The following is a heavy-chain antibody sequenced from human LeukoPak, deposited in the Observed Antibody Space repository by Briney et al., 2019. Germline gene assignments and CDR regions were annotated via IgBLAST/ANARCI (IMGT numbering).Heavy chain of an antibody. CDR2: ISAYNGNT. J-gene: IGHJ4*02. CDR3: ARQTRLICSSTSCFDFDY. V-gene: IGHV1-18*01. CDR1: GYTFTSYG. D-gene: IGHD2-2*01. Sequence: GASVKVSCKASGYTFTSYGISWVRQAPGQGLEWMGWISAYNGNTNYAQKLQSRVTMTTDTSTSTAYMELRSLRSDDTAVYYCARQTRLICSSTSCFDFDYWGQGTLVTVSS.